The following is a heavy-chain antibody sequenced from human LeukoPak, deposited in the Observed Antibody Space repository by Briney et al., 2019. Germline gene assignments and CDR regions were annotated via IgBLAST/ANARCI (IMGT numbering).Heavy chain of an antibody. CDR3: ARVAQGATTENYYYYYMDV. CDR2: ITSRGTHI. D-gene: IGHD4-11*01. CDR1: GFAFNSYT. Sequence: PGGYLRFYCAASGFAFNSYTFKWVRQAPGQGLEWVSAITSRGTHIYNADSVKGRFTISRDNAENSAYLQMSSLRAEDTAVYYCARVAQGATTENYYYYYMDVWGKGTTVTVSS. J-gene: IGHJ6*03. V-gene: IGHV3-21*01.